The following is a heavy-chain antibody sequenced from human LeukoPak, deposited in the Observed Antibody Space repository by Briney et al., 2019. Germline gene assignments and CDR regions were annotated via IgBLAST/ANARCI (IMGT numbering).Heavy chain of an antibody. CDR3: VGGGRAIGWYFAS. Sequence: SVTVSFTGSGGSFILFAISWVRQAPGQGLEWMGGIIRSFGTSQSAQKFQGRVAFSTDESTSTAYMELTSLRSADTAISFCVGGGRAIGWYFASGGRGTLVTVSS. V-gene: IGHV1-69*05. CDR2: IIRSFGTS. CDR1: GGSFILFA. D-gene: IGHD3-16*01. J-gene: IGHJ4*02.